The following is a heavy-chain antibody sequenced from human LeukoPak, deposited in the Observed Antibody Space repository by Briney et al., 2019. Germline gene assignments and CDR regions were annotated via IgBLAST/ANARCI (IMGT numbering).Heavy chain of an antibody. Sequence: GGSLRLSCAASGFTFSSYGMSWVRQAPGKWLEWVSAFGGGDGRTDYADSVKGRFTISRDNAKNSLYLQMNSLRAEDTAVYYCARVRRGIYSGYALIGEYDYWGQGTLVTVSS. J-gene: IGHJ4*02. CDR3: ARVRRGIYSGYALIGEYDY. CDR2: FGGGDGRT. V-gene: IGHV3-23*01. CDR1: GFTFSSYG. D-gene: IGHD5-12*01.